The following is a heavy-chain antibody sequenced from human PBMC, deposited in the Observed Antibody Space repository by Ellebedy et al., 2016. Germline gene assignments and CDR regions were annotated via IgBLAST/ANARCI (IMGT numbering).Heavy chain of an antibody. D-gene: IGHD3-10*01. Sequence: ASVKVSCKASGYTFTSYGISWARQAPGQGLEWMGWISAYNGNTNYAQKLQGRVTMTTDTSTSTAYMGMRSLRSDDTAVYYCARDSNSAEWFGDSGDYWGQGTLVTVSS. CDR3: ARDSNSAEWFGDSGDY. J-gene: IGHJ4*02. CDR2: ISAYNGNT. V-gene: IGHV1-18*01. CDR1: GYTFTSYG.